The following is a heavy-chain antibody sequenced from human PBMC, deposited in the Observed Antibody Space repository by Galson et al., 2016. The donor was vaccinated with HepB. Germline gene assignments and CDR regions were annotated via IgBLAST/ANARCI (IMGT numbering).Heavy chain of an antibody. CDR3: AHSRYYVSGSLDY. D-gene: IGHD3-10*01. J-gene: IGHJ4*02. CDR1: GFSLSTSGVG. Sequence: PALVKPTQTLTLTCTFSGFSLSTSGVGVGWIRQPPGQGLEWLGIIYWDDDSRYSSSLKSRPTITKDTSKNQVVLTMTNVGPVDTATYYCAHSRYYVSGSLDYWGQGTLVTVSS. CDR2: IYWDDDS. V-gene: IGHV2-5*02.